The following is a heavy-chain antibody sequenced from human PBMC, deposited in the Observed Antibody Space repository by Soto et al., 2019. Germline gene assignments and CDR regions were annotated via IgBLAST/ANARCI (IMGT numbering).Heavy chain of an antibody. D-gene: IGHD5-12*01. CDR2: IIPILGIA. V-gene: IGHV1-69*04. J-gene: IGHJ4*02. CDR1: GGTFSSYI. CDR3: AREARVREATIQGNYFDY. Sequence: GASVKVSCKASGGTFSSYIISWVRQAPGQGLEWMGRIIPILGIANYAQKFQGRVTITADKSTSTAYMELSSLRSEDTAVYYCAREARVREATIQGNYFDYWGQGTLVTVSS.